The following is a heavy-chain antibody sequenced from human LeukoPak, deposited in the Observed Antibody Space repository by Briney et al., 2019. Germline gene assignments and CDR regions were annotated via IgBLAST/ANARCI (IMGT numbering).Heavy chain of an antibody. CDR1: GFSLNISGVG. CDR2: IDWDDDK. Sequence: SGPTLVNPTQTLTLTCTFSGFSLNISGVGVAWIRQPPGKALEWLARIDWDDDKYYSTSLKTRLTISKDTSKNQVVLTMTNMDPVDTATYYCARIRQRYQAGALDYWGQGTLVTVSS. D-gene: IGHD1-26*01. J-gene: IGHJ4*02. V-gene: IGHV2-70*11. CDR3: ARIRQRYQAGALDY.